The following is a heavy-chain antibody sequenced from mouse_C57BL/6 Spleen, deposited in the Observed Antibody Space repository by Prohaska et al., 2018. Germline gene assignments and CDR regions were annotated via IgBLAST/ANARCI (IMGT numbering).Heavy chain of an antibody. J-gene: IGHJ1*03. V-gene: IGHV1-22*01. D-gene: IGHD1-1*01. CDR3: ARRPSNTVVAPVYFYV. CDR1: YT. Sequence: YTMHWVTQSHGKSLEWIGYINPNNGGTSYNQKFESKATLTVNKSSITDYMEFRSLTSEDSAVYYCARRPSNTVVAPVYFYVRGTGTTVTVSS. CDR2: INPNNGGT.